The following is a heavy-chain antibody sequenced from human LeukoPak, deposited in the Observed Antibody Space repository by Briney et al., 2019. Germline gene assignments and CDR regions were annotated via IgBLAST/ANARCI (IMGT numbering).Heavy chain of an antibody. V-gene: IGHV1-69*05. J-gene: IGHJ4*02. Sequence: SVKVSCKASGGTFSSYAISWVRQAPGQGLEWMGGIIPIFGTANYAQKLQGRVTMTTDTSTSTAYMELRSLRSDDTAVYYCARAGDDYSNYVWGQGTLVTVSS. D-gene: IGHD4-11*01. CDR1: GGTFSSYA. CDR3: ARAGDDYSNYV. CDR2: IIPIFGTA.